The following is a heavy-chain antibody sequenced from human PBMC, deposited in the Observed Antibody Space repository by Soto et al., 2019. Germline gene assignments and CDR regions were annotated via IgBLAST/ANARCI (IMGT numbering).Heavy chain of an antibody. V-gene: IGHV1-69*13. Sequence: VASVKVSCKASGGTFSSYAISWVRQAPGQGLEWMGGIIPIFGTANYAQKFQGRVTITADESTSTAYMELSSLRSEDTAVYYCASHTAMVITIFDYWGQGTLVTVSS. CDR3: ASHTAMVITIFDY. CDR1: GGTFSSYA. J-gene: IGHJ4*02. CDR2: IIPIFGTA. D-gene: IGHD5-18*01.